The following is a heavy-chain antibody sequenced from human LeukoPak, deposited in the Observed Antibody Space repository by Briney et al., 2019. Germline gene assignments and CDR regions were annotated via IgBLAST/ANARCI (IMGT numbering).Heavy chain of an antibody. Sequence: GGSLRLSCTASGFSFSGHWMHWARQAPGEGLVWVSRIKSDGSDTSYADSVKGRYSISRDNAKNTLYLQMNSLRAEDTAVYYCARGFWTGVEYWGQGALVTVSS. CDR1: GFSFSGHW. D-gene: IGHD3/OR15-3a*01. J-gene: IGHJ4*02. CDR2: IKSDGSDT. CDR3: ARGFWTGVEY. V-gene: IGHV3-74*01.